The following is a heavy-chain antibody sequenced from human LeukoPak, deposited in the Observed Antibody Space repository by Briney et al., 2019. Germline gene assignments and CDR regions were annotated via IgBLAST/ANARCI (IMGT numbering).Heavy chain of an antibody. CDR1: GYTFTSYY. Sequence: ASVKVSCKASGYTFTSYYMHWVRQAPGQGLEWMGGIVPIFGTANYAQKFQGRVTISADKSTSTAYMELSSLRSEDTAVYYCARALGYCSAGSCYSNDYWGQGTLVTVSS. CDR3: ARALGYCSAGSCYSNDY. J-gene: IGHJ4*02. CDR2: IVPIFGTA. V-gene: IGHV1-69*06. D-gene: IGHD2-15*01.